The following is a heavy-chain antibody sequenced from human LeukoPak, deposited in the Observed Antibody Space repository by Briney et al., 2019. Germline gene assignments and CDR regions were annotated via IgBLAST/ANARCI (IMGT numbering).Heavy chain of an antibody. CDR3: AKGTYYYGSTESTGSWYFDL. J-gene: IGHJ2*01. CDR2: ISYDGSNK. D-gene: IGHD3-10*01. V-gene: IGHV3-30*18. CDR1: GFTFSSYG. Sequence: GRSLRLSCAASGFTFSSYGMHWVRQAPGKGLGWVAVISYDGSNKYYADSVKGRFTISRDNSKNTLYLQMNSLRAEDTAVYYCAKGTYYYGSTESTGSWYFDLWGRGTLVTVFS.